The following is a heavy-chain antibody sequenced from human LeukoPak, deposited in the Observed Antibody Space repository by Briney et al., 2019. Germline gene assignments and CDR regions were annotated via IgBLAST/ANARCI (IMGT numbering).Heavy chain of an antibody. CDR3: VRDRGGTYMYFQH. CDR1: GFIFDDYG. D-gene: IGHD1-26*01. Sequence: PGGSLRLSCAASGFIFDDYGMSWVRQAPGKGLEWVSGINWNGGRAGHADSVKGRFTISRDNAKNSLFLQMNSLRAEDTALYYCVRDRGGTYMYFQHWGQGTLVTVSS. J-gene: IGHJ1*01. CDR2: INWNGGRA. V-gene: IGHV3-20*04.